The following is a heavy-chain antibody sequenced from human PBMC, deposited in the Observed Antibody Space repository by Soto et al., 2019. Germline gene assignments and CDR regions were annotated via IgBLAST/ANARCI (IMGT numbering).Heavy chain of an antibody. CDR2: IKSKTDGGTT. V-gene: IGHV3-15*01. CDR1: GFTFSNAW. J-gene: IGHJ4*02. Sequence: GGSLRLSCAASGFTFSNAWMSWVRQAPGKGLEWVGRIKSKTDGGTTDYAAPVKGRFTISRDDSKNTLYLQMNSLKTEDTAVYYCTTDSSGGHIVVVTAIPPVVSDYWGQGTLVTVSS. D-gene: IGHD2-21*02. CDR3: TTDSSGGHIVVVTAIPPVVSDY.